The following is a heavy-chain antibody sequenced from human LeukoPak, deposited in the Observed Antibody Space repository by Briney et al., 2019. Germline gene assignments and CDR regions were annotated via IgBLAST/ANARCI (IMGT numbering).Heavy chain of an antibody. V-gene: IGHV4-39*07. Sequence: PSQTLSLTCTVSGGSISSGDYYWGWIRQPPGKGLEWIGSIYYSGSTYYNPSLKSRVTISVDTSKNQFSLKLSSVTAADTAVYYCARDVITMVRGVIIGGYDYWAREPWSPSPQ. D-gene: IGHD3-10*01. CDR1: GGSISSGDYY. CDR2: IYYSGST. J-gene: IGHJ4*02. CDR3: ARDVITMVRGVIIGGYDY.